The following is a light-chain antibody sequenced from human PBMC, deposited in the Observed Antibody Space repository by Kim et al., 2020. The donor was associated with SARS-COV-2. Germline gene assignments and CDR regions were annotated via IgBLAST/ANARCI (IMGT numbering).Light chain of an antibody. Sequence: SSELTQDPTLYLNCTRTNTVTSQEDSCRIYYANWYQQKPGQAPVLVIYGKNNRPSGIPDRFSGSSSGTTASLTITGAQAEDEAAYYCNSRDSSGNHWVFG. V-gene: IGLV3-19*01. CDR3: NSRDSSGNHWV. CDR2: GKN. J-gene: IGLJ3*02. CDR1: SCRIYY.